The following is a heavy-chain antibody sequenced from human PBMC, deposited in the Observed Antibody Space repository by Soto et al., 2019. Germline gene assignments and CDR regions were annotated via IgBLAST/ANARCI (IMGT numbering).Heavy chain of an antibody. CDR3: ARAIVVAESPFDY. Sequence: SETLSLTCTVSGGSISSGDYYWSWIRQPPGKGLEWIGYIYYSGSTYYNPSLKSRVTISVDTSKNQFSLKLSSVTAADTAVYYCARAIVVAESPFDYWGQGTLVTV. D-gene: IGHD3-22*01. J-gene: IGHJ4*02. CDR1: GGSISSGDYY. CDR2: IYYSGST. V-gene: IGHV4-30-4*01.